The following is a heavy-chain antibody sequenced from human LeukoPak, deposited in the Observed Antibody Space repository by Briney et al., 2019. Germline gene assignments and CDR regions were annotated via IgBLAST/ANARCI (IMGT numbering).Heavy chain of an antibody. Sequence: HPGGSLRLSCAASGFTFSDYWMSWVRQAPGKGLEWVANIKPDGSEKYYMDSVKGRFTISRDNAKNSLYLQMNSLSAEDTAVYYCARAQKYSYDAFDIWGQGTMVTVSS. CDR2: IKPDGSEK. CDR1: GFTFSDYW. D-gene: IGHD4-11*01. V-gene: IGHV3-7*01. CDR3: ARAQKYSYDAFDI. J-gene: IGHJ3*02.